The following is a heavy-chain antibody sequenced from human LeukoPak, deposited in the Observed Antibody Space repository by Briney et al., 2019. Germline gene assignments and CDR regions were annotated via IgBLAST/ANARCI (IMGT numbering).Heavy chain of an antibody. J-gene: IGHJ4*02. Sequence: GGSLRLSCAASGFTFSTYAMTWVRQAPGKGLEWVSTISGSVSTTYSAASVKGRFTISRDNSKNTLYLQMNTLRAEDTALYYCAKHTAGASGFDFWGQGALVSVSS. D-gene: IGHD1-26*01. V-gene: IGHV3-23*01. CDR1: GFTFSTYA. CDR2: ISGSVSTT. CDR3: AKHTAGASGFDF.